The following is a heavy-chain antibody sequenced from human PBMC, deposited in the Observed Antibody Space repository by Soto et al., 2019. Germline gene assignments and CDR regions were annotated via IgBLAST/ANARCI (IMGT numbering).Heavy chain of an antibody. V-gene: IGHV4-30-2*01. Sequence: QLQLQESGSGLVKPSQTLSLTCAVSGGSISSGGYSWSWIRQPPGKGLEWIGYIYHSGSTYYNPSRKSRVTISVDRSKNQFSLKLSSVTAADTAVYYCARARYCTNGVCYPDYWGQGTLVTVSS. J-gene: IGHJ4*02. CDR1: GGSISSGGYS. D-gene: IGHD2-8*01. CDR2: IYHSGST. CDR3: ARARYCTNGVCYPDY.